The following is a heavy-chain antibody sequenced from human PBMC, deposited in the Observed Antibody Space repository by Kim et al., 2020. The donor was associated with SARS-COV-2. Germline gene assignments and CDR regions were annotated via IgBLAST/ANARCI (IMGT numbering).Heavy chain of an antibody. CDR3: ARLHRGYCSSTSCYG. Sequence: VKVSRKASGGTFSSYAISWVRQAPGQGLEWMGRIIPILGIANYAQKFQGRVTITADKSTSTAYMELSSLRSEDTAVYYCARLHRGYCSSTSCYGWGQGTLVTVSS. CDR1: GGTFSSYA. J-gene: IGHJ4*02. CDR2: IIPILGIA. D-gene: IGHD2-2*01. V-gene: IGHV1-69*04.